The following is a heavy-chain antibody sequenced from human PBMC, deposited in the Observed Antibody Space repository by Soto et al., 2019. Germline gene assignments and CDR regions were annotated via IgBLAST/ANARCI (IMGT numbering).Heavy chain of an antibody. CDR2: INPNSGGT. Sequence: QVQLVQSGAEVKKPGASVKVSCKASGYTFTDYYIHWVRQAPGQGLEWMGWINPNSGGTNFAQKFQGWIAMTRDTSISTAYMDLTRLTSDDTAVYYCARSEVPDDYGPQTNFRAMDVWGQGTTVTVSS. V-gene: IGHV1-2*04. CDR3: ARSEVPDDYGPQTNFRAMDV. D-gene: IGHD4-17*01. CDR1: GYTFTDYY. J-gene: IGHJ6*02.